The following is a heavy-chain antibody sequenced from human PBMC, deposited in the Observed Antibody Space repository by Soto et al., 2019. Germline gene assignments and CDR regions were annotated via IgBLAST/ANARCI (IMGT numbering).Heavy chain of an antibody. J-gene: IGHJ6*02. V-gene: IGHV1-18*01. D-gene: IGHD3-10*01. Sequence: QVQLVQSGAEVKKPGASVKVSCKASGYTFTSYGISWVRQAPGQGLEWMGWISAYNGNTNYAQKLQGRVTMTTDTSTSTAYMELRSLRSDDTVVYYCARVSMVRGDLYYYYGMDVWGQGTTVTVSS. CDR3: ARVSMVRGDLYYYYGMDV. CDR1: GYTFTSYG. CDR2: ISAYNGNT.